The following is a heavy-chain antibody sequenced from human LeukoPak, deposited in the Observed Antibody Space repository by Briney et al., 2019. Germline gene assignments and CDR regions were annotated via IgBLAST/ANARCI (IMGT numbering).Heavy chain of an antibody. CDR1: GGSVTTYH. CDR3: ARYPGASGDSYYFDY. Sequence: SETLSLTCTVPGGSVTTYHWSWIRQPPGKGLEWIGYIYYSGSINYNPSLNSRVTISLDTSKNEFSLKLRSVTAADTAVYYSARYPGASGDSYYFDYWGQGARVTVSS. J-gene: IGHJ4*02. V-gene: IGHV4-59*02. CDR2: IYYSGSI. D-gene: IGHD4-17*01.